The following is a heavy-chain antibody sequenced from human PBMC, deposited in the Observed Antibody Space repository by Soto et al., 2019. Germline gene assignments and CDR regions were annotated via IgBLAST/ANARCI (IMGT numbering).Heavy chain of an antibody. V-gene: IGHV3-66*01. CDR2: IYSSGST. CDR1: GFTVSSNY. J-gene: IGHJ4*02. D-gene: IGHD3-10*01. Sequence: PGGSLRLSCAASGFTVSSNYMSWVRQAPGRGLEWVSVIYSSGSTYYADSVKGRFTSSRDSSKNALYLQMNSLRVDDTAVYYCAKDGSNRPPAHRGQATLVTVS. CDR3: AKDGSNRPPAH.